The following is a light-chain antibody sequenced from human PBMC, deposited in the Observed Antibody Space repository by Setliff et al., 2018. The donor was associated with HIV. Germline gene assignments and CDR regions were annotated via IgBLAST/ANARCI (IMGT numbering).Light chain of an antibody. CDR3: SASRPSRTLVV. CDR1: SGDVGGYNF. V-gene: IGLV2-14*01. CDR2: EVS. Sequence: QSALTQPASVSGSPGQSITISCTGTSGDVGGYNFVSWYQQSPGKAPKLMIYEVSNRPSGVSNRFSGSKSGNTASLTISGLQAEDEADYYCSASRPSRTLVVFGTGTKVTVL. J-gene: IGLJ1*01.